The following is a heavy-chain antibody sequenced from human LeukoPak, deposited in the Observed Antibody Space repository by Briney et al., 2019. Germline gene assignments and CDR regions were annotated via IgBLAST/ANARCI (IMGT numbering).Heavy chain of an antibody. D-gene: IGHD5-18*01. J-gene: IGHJ4*02. CDR1: GFTFSSYW. Sequence: GGSLRLSCVASGFTFSSYWMTWVRQAPGKGLEWVANIKTDGSQIYYVDSVKGRFTISRDNAKNSLYLQMNSLRAEDTAVYYCARDTAMAVDYFDYWGQGTLVTVSS. CDR2: IKTDGSQI. V-gene: IGHV3-7*01. CDR3: ARDTAMAVDYFDY.